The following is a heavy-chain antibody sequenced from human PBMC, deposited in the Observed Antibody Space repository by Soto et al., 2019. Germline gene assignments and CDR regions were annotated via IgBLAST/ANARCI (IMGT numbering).Heavy chain of an antibody. Sequence: GASVKVSCKASGYSFTSYAIHWVRQAPGQGLEWMGWINAGNENTKYSQRFQARVTITRDTFATTAYMELSSLTSEDTAVYFCARVRTAVNSYYSYYYGMDVWGQGTTVTVSS. CDR2: INAGNENT. V-gene: IGHV1-3*01. J-gene: IGHJ6*02. CDR3: ARVRTAVNSYYSYYYGMDV. D-gene: IGHD3-10*01. CDR1: GYSFTSYA.